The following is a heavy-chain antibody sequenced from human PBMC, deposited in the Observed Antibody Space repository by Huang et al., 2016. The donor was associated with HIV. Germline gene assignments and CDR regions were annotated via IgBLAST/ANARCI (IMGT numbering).Heavy chain of an antibody. Sequence: EVQLVESGGGLVQPGGSLRLSCAASDFDFGSYWMMWLRRVPGKGLEWVASIREDSGQKEYLDSVKGPFIISRDNPKKSLYLQMNNLRAEDAAVYYCARDPFIKAFDIWGQGTLVTVSS. CDR3: ARDPFIKAFDI. V-gene: IGHV3-7*01. J-gene: IGHJ3*02. CDR2: IREDSGQK. CDR1: DFDFGSYW.